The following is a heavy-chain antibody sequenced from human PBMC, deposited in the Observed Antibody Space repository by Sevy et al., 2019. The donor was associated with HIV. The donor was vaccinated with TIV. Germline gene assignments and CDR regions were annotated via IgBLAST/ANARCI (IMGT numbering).Heavy chain of an antibody. D-gene: IGHD2-21*02. J-gene: IGHJ4*02. CDR2: ITPFFDTI. V-gene: IGHV1-69*13. CDR1: GGTISNYG. Sequence: ASVKVSCKASGGTISNYGFSWVRQAPGQGLEWVGGITPFFDTINYAQKFQDRVTITADESAGTVYLELSRLRSEDTAVYYCARGNAVTGRGDYFDFWGRGTLVTVSS. CDR3: ARGNAVTGRGDYFDF.